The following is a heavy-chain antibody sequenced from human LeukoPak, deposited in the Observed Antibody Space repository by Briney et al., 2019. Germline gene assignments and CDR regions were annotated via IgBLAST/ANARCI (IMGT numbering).Heavy chain of an antibody. CDR3: AKGYCSNTSCYGIDY. J-gene: IGHJ4*02. CDR1: GFTFNSFA. D-gene: IGHD2-2*01. V-gene: IGHV3-64*04. CDR2: ISGNGGST. Sequence: GGSLRLSCSASGFTFNSFAIHWVRQAPGKGLEYVSVISGNGGSTYYADSVKGRFTISRDNSKNTLYLQMNSLGAEDTAVYYCAKGYCSNTSCYGIDYWGQGTLVTVSS.